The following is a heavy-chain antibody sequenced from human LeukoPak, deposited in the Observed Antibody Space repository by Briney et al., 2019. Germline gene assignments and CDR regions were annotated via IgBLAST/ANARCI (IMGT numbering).Heavy chain of an antibody. V-gene: IGHV3-53*01. D-gene: IGHD5-24*01. CDR2: IYSGGST. CDR1: GFTVSSNY. J-gene: IGHJ4*02. Sequence: GGSLRLSCAASGFTVSSNYMSWVRQAPGKGLEWVSVIYSGGSTYYADSVKGRFTISRDNSKNTLYLQMNSLRAEDTAVYYCARDGNSRDGYNSFDYWGQGTLVTVSS. CDR3: ARDGNSRDGYNSFDY.